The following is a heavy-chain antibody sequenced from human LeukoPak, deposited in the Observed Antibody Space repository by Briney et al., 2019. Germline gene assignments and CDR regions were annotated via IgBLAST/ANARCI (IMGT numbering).Heavy chain of an antibody. CDR2: IRYDGSNK. J-gene: IGHJ6*03. D-gene: IGHD2-2*02. V-gene: IGHV3-30*02. CDR1: GFTFGNYW. Sequence: PGGSLRLSCGASGFTFGNYWMHWVRQAPGKGLEWVAFIRYDGSNKYYADSVKGRFTISRDNSKNTLYLQMNSLRAEDTAVYYCAKQKTSRLTDIVVVPAAIQGAYYYYYMDVWGKGTTVTVSS. CDR3: AKQKTSRLTDIVVVPAAIQGAYYYYYMDV.